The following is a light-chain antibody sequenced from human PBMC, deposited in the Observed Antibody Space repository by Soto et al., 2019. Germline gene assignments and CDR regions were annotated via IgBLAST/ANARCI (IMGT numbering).Light chain of an antibody. CDR3: QQRSNWPIT. CDR1: QSVSNNY. V-gene: IGKV3-11*01. J-gene: IGKJ5*01. Sequence: EIVSSQSPGTLSLSPGERATLSCRASQSVSNNYLAWYQQKPGQAPRLLIYGASNRATGIPARFSGSGSGTDFTLTISSLEPEDFAVYYCQQRSNWPITFGQGTRLEIK. CDR2: GAS.